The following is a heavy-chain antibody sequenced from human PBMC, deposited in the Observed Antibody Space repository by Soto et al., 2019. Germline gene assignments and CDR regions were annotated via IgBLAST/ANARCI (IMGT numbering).Heavy chain of an antibody. CDR3: VRGETWLQLSYYFDY. J-gene: IGHJ4*02. D-gene: IGHD5-12*01. CDR1: GFTFSSYE. CDR2: ISTSGSTI. V-gene: IGHV3-48*03. Sequence: GGSLRLSCAASGFTFSSYEMNWVRQAPGKGLEWVSYISTSGSTIYYADSVKGRFTISRDNAKNSLYLQMYALRAEDTAVYYCVRGETWLQLSYYFDYWGQGTLVTVSS.